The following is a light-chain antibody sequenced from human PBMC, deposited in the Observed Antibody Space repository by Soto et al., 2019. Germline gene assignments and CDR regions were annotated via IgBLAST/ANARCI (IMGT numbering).Light chain of an antibody. J-gene: IGLJ1*01. CDR1: SSDFGAYNY. V-gene: IGLV2-14*01. CDR3: SSYTTSANYV. CDR2: DVS. Sequence: QSVLTQPASVSGSPGQSITISCTGTSSDFGAYNYVSWYQQHQGKAPKLMIYDVSNRRSGVSNRVSGSKSGNTASLTISGLQAEDEADYYCSSYTTSANYVFGTGTKVTVL.